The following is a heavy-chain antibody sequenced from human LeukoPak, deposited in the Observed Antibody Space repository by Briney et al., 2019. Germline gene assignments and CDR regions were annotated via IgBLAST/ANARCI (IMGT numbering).Heavy chain of an antibody. J-gene: IGHJ4*02. CDR3: AKREKGTTGRFFDY. Sequence: GGSLRLSCAASGFAFTNYAMTWVRQAPGKGLEWVSGISEGVGNTYYADSVKGRFTISRDHSKNTLYLQMNSLRAEDTALYYCAKREKGTTGRFFDYWGQGTLVTVSS. V-gene: IGHV3-23*01. CDR2: ISEGVGNT. D-gene: IGHD4-17*01. CDR1: GFAFTNYA.